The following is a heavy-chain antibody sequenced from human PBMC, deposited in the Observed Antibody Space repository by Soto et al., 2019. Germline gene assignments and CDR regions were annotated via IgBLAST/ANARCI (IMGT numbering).Heavy chain of an antibody. J-gene: IGHJ6*02. D-gene: IGHD2-15*01. CDR2: ISGSGGNT. CDR1: GFTFSNYA. CDR3: AKEGARLPGIYGMDV. Sequence: PGGSLRLSCAASGFTFSNYAMSWVRQAPGKGLEWVSGISGSGGNTYDADSVKSRFTISRDNSKNTLYLQMNSLRAEDTALYYCAKEGARLPGIYGMDVWGQGTTVTVSS. V-gene: IGHV3-23*01.